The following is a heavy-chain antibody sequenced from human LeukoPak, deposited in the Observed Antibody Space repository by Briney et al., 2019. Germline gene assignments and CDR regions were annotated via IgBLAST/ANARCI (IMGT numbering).Heavy chain of an antibody. Sequence: GESLKIFCKGSGYSFTSYWIGWVRQMPGKGLEWMGIIYPGDSDTRYSPSFQGQVTISADKSISTAYLQWSSLKASDTAMYYCARRGITMVRGVTVNFDYWGQGTLVTVSS. CDR1: GYSFTSYW. CDR3: ARRGITMVRGVTVNFDY. CDR2: IYPGDSDT. D-gene: IGHD3-10*01. V-gene: IGHV5-51*01. J-gene: IGHJ4*02.